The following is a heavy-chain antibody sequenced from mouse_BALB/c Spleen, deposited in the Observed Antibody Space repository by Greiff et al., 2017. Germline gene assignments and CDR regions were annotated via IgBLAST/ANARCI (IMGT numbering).Heavy chain of an antibody. CDR2: INPSNGRT. Sequence: QVQLQQPGAELVKPGASVKLSCKASGYTFTSYWMHWVKQRPGQGLEWIGEINPSNGRTNYNEKFKDKATLTADKSSSTAYMQLSSLTSEDSAVYYCARGGTARVFDYWGQGTTLTVSS. J-gene: IGHJ2*01. CDR3: ARGGTARVFDY. D-gene: IGHD3-2*01. CDR1: GYTFTSYW. V-gene: IGHV1S81*02.